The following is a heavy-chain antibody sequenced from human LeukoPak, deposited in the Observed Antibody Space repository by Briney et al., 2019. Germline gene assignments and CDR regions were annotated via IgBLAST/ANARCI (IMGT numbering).Heavy chain of an antibody. CDR1: GFTFSSYA. Sequence: PGRSLRLSCAASGFTFSSYAMHWVRQAPGKGLEWVAVISYDGSNKYYADSVKGRFTISRDNSKNTLYLQMNSLRAEDTAVYYCARDALLWFGEKSDYWGQGTLVTVPS. CDR2: ISYDGSNK. J-gene: IGHJ4*02. V-gene: IGHV3-30-3*01. CDR3: ARDALLWFGEKSDY. D-gene: IGHD3-10*01.